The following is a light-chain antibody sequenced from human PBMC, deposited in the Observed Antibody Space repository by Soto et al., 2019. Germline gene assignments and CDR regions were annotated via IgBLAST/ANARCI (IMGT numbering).Light chain of an antibody. J-gene: IGKJ2*03. CDR1: QSISSW. CDR2: DAS. Sequence: DIQMTQSPSTLSASVGDRVTITCRASQSISSWLAWYQQKPGKAPKLLIYDASSLESGVPSRFSGSGSGTESPLTISSLQLDDFETYSCKQNNINWGFGQGPSWRSN. CDR3: KQNNINWG. V-gene: IGKV1-5*01.